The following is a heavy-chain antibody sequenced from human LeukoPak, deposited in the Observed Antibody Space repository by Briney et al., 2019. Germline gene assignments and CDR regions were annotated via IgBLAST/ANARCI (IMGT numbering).Heavy chain of an antibody. CDR2: IYHSGST. J-gene: IGHJ4*02. Sequence: SETLSVTCDVSGYSISSGYYWVWIRQPPGKGLEWIGTIYHSGSTSYNPSLNSRVTIAVDTSKNQFSLKLHSVTAADTAVYYCARGFRATFGYWGQGTLVTVSS. CDR1: GYSISSGYY. V-gene: IGHV4-38-2*01. D-gene: IGHD2/OR15-2a*01. CDR3: ARGFRATFGY.